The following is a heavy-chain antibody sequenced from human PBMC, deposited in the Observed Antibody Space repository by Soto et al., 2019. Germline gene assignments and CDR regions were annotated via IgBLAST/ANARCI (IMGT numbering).Heavy chain of an antibody. CDR2: IYYSGST. J-gene: IGHJ4*02. CDR1: GGSISSVDYY. D-gene: IGHD3-3*01. CDR3: ARTDLYYDFWSGYQGYDX. Sequence: PSDTLSLTCTVSGGSISSVDYYWSWIRQPPGKGLELIGYIYYSGSTYYNPSLKSRVTISVDTSKNQFSLKLSSVTAADTAVYYCARTDLYYDFWSGYQGYDXWGQGTLVTVSX. V-gene: IGHV4-30-4*02.